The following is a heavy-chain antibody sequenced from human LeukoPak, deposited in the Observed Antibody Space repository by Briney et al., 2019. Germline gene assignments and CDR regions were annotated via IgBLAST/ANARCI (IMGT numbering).Heavy chain of an antibody. J-gene: IGHJ4*02. CDR3: AKHHYSSSRDYFDY. CDR2: ISGSGGST. Sequence: GGSLRLSCAASGFTLSSYSMNWVRQAPGKGLEWVSVISGSGGSTNYADSVKGRFIISRDNSRNTLFLQMNSLRAEDTAVYYCAKHHYSSSRDYFDYWGQGTLVTVSS. CDR1: GFTLSSYS. D-gene: IGHD6-13*01. V-gene: IGHV3-23*01.